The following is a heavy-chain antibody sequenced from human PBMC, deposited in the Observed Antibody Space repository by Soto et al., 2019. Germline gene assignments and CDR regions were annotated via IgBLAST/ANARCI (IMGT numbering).Heavy chain of an antibody. CDR1: GGTFSSYA. CDR2: IIPIFGTA. D-gene: IGHD3-10*01. Sequence: QVQLVQSGAEVKKPGSSVKVSWKASGGTFSSYAISWVRQAPGQGLEWMGGIIPIFGTADYAQKFQGRVTITADESTSTAYMELSSLRSEDTAVYYCALHYGSGSNYYYYGMDVWGQGTTVTVSS. V-gene: IGHV1-69*12. CDR3: ALHYGSGSNYYYYGMDV. J-gene: IGHJ6*02.